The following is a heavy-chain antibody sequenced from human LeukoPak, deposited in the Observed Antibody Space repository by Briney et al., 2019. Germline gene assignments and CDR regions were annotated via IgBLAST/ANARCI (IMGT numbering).Heavy chain of an antibody. CDR1: GGSISSYY. V-gene: IGHV4-4*07. Sequence: PSETLSLTCTVSGGSISSYYWSWIRQPAGKGLEWIGRIYTSGSTNYNPSLKSRVTMSVDTSKNQFSLKLSSVTAADTTVYYCARVPDYRDPGHFDIWGQGTMVTVSS. D-gene: IGHD3-16*01. CDR2: IYTSGST. J-gene: IGHJ3*02. CDR3: ARVPDYRDPGHFDI.